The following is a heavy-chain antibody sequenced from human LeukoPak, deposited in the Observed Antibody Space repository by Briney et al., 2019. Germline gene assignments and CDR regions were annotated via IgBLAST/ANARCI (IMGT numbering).Heavy chain of an antibody. V-gene: IGHV1-69*05. Sequence: SVKVSCKASGGTFSSYAISWVRQAPGQGLEWMGRIIPIFGTANYAQKFQGRVTITTDESTSTAYTELSSLRSEDTAVYYCARTDPGGSSFDYWGQGTLVTVSS. CDR1: GGTFSSYA. CDR3: ARTDPGGSSFDY. D-gene: IGHD5-12*01. J-gene: IGHJ4*02. CDR2: IIPIFGTA.